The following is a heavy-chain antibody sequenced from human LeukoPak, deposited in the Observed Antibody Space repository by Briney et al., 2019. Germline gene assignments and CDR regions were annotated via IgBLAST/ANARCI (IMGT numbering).Heavy chain of an antibody. CDR3: AKLYYDFWSGYWY. CDR1: GFTFSSYA. V-gene: IGHV3-23*01. Sequence: PGGSLRLSCAVSGFTFSSYAMSWVRQAPGKGLEWVSAISGSGGSTYYADSVKGRFTISRDNSKNTLYLQMNSLRAEDTAVYYCAKLYYDFWSGYWYWGQGTLVTVSS. J-gene: IGHJ4*02. CDR2: ISGSGGST. D-gene: IGHD3-3*01.